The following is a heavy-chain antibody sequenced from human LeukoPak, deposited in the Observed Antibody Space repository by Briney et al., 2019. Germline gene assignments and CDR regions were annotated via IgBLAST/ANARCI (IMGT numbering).Heavy chain of an antibody. V-gene: IGHV4-59*01. CDR1: GGSISSYY. D-gene: IGHD4-17*01. Sequence: SETLSLTCTDSGGSISSYYWSWIRQPPGKGLEWIGYIYYSGSTNYNPSLKSRVIISVDTSKNQVSLKLNSVTAADTAIYYCARGSVTPDAGYWGPGTLVTVSS. CDR2: IYYSGST. CDR3: ARGSVTPDAGY. J-gene: IGHJ4*02.